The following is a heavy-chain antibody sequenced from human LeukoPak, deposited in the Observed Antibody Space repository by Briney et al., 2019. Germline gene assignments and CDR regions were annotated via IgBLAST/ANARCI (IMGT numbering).Heavy chain of an antibody. D-gene: IGHD2-15*01. CDR1: GGSISSGDYY. CDR2: IYYSGST. J-gene: IGHJ3*02. V-gene: IGHV4-30-4*08. CDR3: ARDIWGTYCSGGSCYSYAFDI. Sequence: SETLSLTCTVSGGSISSGDYYWSWIRQPPGRGLEWIGYIYYSGSTYYNPSLKSRVTISVDTSKNQFSLKLSSVTAADTAVFYCARDIWGTYCSGGSCYSYAFDIWGQGTMVTASS.